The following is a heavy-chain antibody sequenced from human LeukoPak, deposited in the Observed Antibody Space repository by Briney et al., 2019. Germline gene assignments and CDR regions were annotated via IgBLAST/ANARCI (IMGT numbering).Heavy chain of an antibody. CDR2: ISGSGGST. V-gene: IGHV3-23*01. Sequence: GGSLRLSCAASGFTFSSYAMSWFRQAPGKGLEGVSAISGSGGSTYYAASVKGRFTISRDNSKNTPYLQMNSLRAEDTAVYYCAKQGSGSYLDHWGQGTLVTVSS. J-gene: IGHJ4*02. D-gene: IGHD1-26*01. CDR3: AKQGSGSYLDH. CDR1: GFTFSSYA.